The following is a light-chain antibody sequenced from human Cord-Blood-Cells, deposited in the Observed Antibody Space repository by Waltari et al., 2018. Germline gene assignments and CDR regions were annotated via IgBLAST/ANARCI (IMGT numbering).Light chain of an antibody. CDR1: QSVLYSSNNKNY. V-gene: IGKV4-1*01. J-gene: IGKJ2*01. CDR3: QQYYSTPHT. Sequence: DIVMTQSPDSLAVSLGERATINCKSSQSVLYSSNNKNYLAWYQQKPGQPPKLLIYWASTGESGVPGRFRGSGSGTDFTLTISSLPAEDVAVYYCQQYYSTPHTFGQGTKLEIK. CDR2: WAS.